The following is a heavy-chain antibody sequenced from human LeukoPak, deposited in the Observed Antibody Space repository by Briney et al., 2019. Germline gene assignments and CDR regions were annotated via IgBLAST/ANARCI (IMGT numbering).Heavy chain of an antibody. Sequence: SETLSLTCAVYGGSFRDYYWSWIRQPPGKGLEWIGEINHSGSTNYNPFLKSRVTISLDTSKNQFSLKLTSVTAADTALYYCAKAPYLSSGSWGQGILVAVSS. D-gene: IGHD3-22*01. J-gene: IGHJ3*01. CDR1: GGSFRDYY. V-gene: IGHV4-34*01. CDR2: INHSGST. CDR3: AKAPYLSSGS.